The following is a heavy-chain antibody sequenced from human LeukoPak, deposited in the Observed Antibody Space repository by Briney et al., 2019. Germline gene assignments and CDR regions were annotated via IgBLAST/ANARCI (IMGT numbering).Heavy chain of an antibody. J-gene: IGHJ4*02. D-gene: IGHD3-22*01. CDR1: GFTFSTYS. CDR2: ISSSRSYI. V-gene: IGHV3-21*01. Sequence: VRTLRPSCAASGFTFSTYSMNCVRQAPGKGLGWVSSISSSRSYINYADSVTGRFTISRDNAKNSLYLQMNSLRAEDTAVYYCARDQGTPYDSSGYYSFDYWGQGTLVTVSS. CDR3: ARDQGTPYDSSGYYSFDY.